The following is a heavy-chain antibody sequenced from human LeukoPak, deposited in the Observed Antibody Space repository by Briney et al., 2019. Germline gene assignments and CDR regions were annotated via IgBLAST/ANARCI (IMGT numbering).Heavy chain of an antibody. Sequence: ASVKVSCKASGGTSNTSPITWVRQAPGQGLEWMGWISAYNGNTNYAQKLQGRVTMTTDTSTSTAYMELRSLRSDDTAVYYCARDSGTYSSGWYDYWGQGTLVTVSS. CDR3: ARDSGTYSSGWYDY. CDR1: GGTSNTSP. J-gene: IGHJ4*02. D-gene: IGHD6-19*01. V-gene: IGHV1-18*01. CDR2: ISAYNGNT.